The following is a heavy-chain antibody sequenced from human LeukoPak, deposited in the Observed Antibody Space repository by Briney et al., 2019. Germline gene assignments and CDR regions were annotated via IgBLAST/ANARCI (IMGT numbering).Heavy chain of an antibody. Sequence: GGSLRLSCAASGFTFDDYTMHWVRQAPGKGLEWVSLISWDGGSTYYADSVKGRFTISRDNSKNSLYLQMNSLRTEDTALYYCAKDAGIAVAGTTFDYWGQGTLVTVSS. CDR1: GFTFDDYT. V-gene: IGHV3-43*01. J-gene: IGHJ4*02. CDR2: ISWDGGST. CDR3: AKDAGIAVAGTTFDY. D-gene: IGHD6-19*01.